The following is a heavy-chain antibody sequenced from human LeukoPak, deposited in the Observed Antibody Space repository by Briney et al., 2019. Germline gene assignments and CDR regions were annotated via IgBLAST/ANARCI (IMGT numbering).Heavy chain of an antibody. J-gene: IGHJ4*02. Sequence: MPSETLSLTCTVSGGSISSYYWSWIRQPPGKGLEWIGYIYYSGSTNYNPSLKSRVTISVDTSKNQFSLKLSSVTAADTAVYYCARITYSSSWYFDYWGQGTLVTVSS. D-gene: IGHD6-13*01. CDR1: GGSISSYY. CDR3: ARITYSSSWYFDY. CDR2: IYYSGST. V-gene: IGHV4-59*01.